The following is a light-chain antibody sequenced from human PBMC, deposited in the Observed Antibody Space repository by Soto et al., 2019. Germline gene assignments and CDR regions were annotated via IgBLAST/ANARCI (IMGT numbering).Light chain of an antibody. V-gene: IGLV2-14*01. CDR1: SSDVGGYNY. CDR3: SSYTSSSTVV. J-gene: IGLJ2*01. Sequence: QSALTQPASVSGSPGQSITISCTGTSSDVGGYNYDSWYQQHPGKAPKRMIYDVSNRPSGVSNRFSGSKSGNMASLTISGLQAEDEADYYCSSYTSSSTVVFGGGTKLTVL. CDR2: DVS.